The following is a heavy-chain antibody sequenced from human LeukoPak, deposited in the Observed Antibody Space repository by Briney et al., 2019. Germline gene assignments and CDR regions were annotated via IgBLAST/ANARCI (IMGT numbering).Heavy chain of an antibody. J-gene: IGHJ3*02. Sequence: GGSLRLSCAASGFTFSSYGMHWVRQAPGKGLEWVAVIWYDGSNKYYADSVKGRFTISRDNSKNTLYLQINSLRAEDTAVYYCAKGRIAVAGGNDAFDIWGQGTMVTVSS. CDR3: AKGRIAVAGGNDAFDI. D-gene: IGHD6-19*01. CDR2: IWYDGSNK. V-gene: IGHV3-33*06. CDR1: GFTFSSYG.